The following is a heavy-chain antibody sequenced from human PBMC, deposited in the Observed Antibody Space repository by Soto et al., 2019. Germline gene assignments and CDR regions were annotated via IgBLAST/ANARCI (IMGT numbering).Heavy chain of an antibody. J-gene: IGHJ4*02. D-gene: IGHD3-9*01. CDR3: ARTTAVPNALRSRYFFDF. Sequence: SETLSLTCSVSGGSVSNKTYYWSWLRQRPGKRLEWIGYVYYSGTTNYNPSLKSRVTISIDMSKNQFSLRLSSVTAADTALYYCARTTAVPNALRSRYFFDFWGQGTLVTVSS. V-gene: IGHV4-61*01. CDR1: GGSVSNKTYY. CDR2: VYYSGTT.